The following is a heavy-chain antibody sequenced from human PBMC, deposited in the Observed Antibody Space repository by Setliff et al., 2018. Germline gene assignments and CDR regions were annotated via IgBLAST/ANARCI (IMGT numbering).Heavy chain of an antibody. CDR3: ERLVRYCTATACQRTSGDDL. CDR1: GYTFSTYA. Sequence: ASVKVSCKASGYTFSTYAIHWVRQAHGQRPDWMGWISAYTGNTNYAQKLQGRVTMTTDSSTNTAYLDLRSLRSDDTAVYYCERLVRYCTATACQRTSGDDLWGQGTLVTVSS. CDR2: ISAYTGNT. J-gene: IGHJ5*02. D-gene: IGHD2-8*01. V-gene: IGHV1-18*01.